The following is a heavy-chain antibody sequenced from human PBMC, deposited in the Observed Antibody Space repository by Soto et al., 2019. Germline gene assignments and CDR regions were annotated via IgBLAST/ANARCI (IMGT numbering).Heavy chain of an antibody. CDR2: IYYSGST. CDR1: GGSISNYY. Sequence: QVQLQESGPGLVKPSETLSLTCSVSGGSISNYYWSWVRQSPGKGLEWIGYIYYSGSTNYNPSLKRRLTISGDTSKNQCSLMLSSVTAADTAVYYCARHRPGPYDYWGQGTLVTVSS. CDR3: ARHRPGPYDY. V-gene: IGHV4-59*08. J-gene: IGHJ4*02. D-gene: IGHD2-8*02.